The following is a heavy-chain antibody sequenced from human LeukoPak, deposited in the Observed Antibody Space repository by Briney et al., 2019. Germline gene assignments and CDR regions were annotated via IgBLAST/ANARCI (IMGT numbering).Heavy chain of an antibody. CDR1: GDSIRSSSYY. D-gene: IGHD6-19*01. CDR3: ARLVVAVAGTGYFDY. Sequence: SETLSLTCTVSGDSIRSSSYYWGWIRQPPGKGLEWIGSIYYSGSTYYNASLKSRGTISVDTSKNQFSLKLNSVTAADTAVYFCARLVVAVAGTGYFDYWGQGTLVTVSS. CDR2: IYYSGST. V-gene: IGHV4-39*01. J-gene: IGHJ4*02.